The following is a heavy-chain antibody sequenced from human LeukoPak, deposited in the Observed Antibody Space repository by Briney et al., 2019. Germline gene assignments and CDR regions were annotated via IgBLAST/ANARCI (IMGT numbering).Heavy chain of an antibody. J-gene: IGHJ5*02. Sequence: PGGSLRLSCAASGFTFSSYWMSWVRQAPGKGLEWVANIKQDGSEKYYVDSVKGRFTVSRDNAKNSLYLQMNSLRAEDTAVYYCAKDLEPDCSSTSCYSWWFDPWGQGTLVTVSS. V-gene: IGHV3-7*01. CDR2: IKQDGSEK. D-gene: IGHD2-2*01. CDR3: AKDLEPDCSSTSCYSWWFDP. CDR1: GFTFSSYW.